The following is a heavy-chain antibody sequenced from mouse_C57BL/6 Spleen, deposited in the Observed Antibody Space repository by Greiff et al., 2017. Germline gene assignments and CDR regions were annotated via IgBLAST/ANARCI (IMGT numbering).Heavy chain of an antibody. D-gene: IGHD2-3*01. CDR1: GYTFTDYN. Sequence: EVQLQQSGPELVKPGASVKIPCKASGYTFTDYNMDWVKQSHGKSLEWIGDINPNNGGTIYNQKFKGKATLTVDKSSSTAYMELRSLTSEDTAVYYCAREGDGYYAMDYWGQGTSVTVSS. CDR2: INPNNGGT. V-gene: IGHV1-18*01. J-gene: IGHJ4*01. CDR3: AREGDGYYAMDY.